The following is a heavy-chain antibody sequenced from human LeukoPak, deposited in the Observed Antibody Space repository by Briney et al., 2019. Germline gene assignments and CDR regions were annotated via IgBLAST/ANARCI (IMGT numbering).Heavy chain of an antibody. CDR2: ISVYNGDT. CDR1: GYTFTNYV. Sequence: ASVKVSCKASGYTFTNYVITWVRQAPGQGLEWMGWISVYNGDTNYAQNLQGRVTMTTDTSASTAYMELRSLRSDDTAVYYCARYSNGLDYWGQGTLITVSS. V-gene: IGHV1-18*01. D-gene: IGHD6-19*01. J-gene: IGHJ4*02. CDR3: ARYSNGLDY.